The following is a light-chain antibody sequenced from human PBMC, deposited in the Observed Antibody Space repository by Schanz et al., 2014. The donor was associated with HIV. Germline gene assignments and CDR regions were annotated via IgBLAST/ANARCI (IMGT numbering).Light chain of an antibody. V-gene: IGLV2-14*01. CDR1: NSDVGGYKF. J-gene: IGLJ3*02. CDR2: DVS. CDR3: SSYTSSSTLV. Sequence: QSALTQPASLSGSPGQSITISCTEINSDVGGYKFVSWYQQHPGKAPKLLLYDVSIRVRPSGVSNRFSGSKSGNTASLTISGLQAEDEADYYCSSYTSSSTLVFGGGTKLTVL.